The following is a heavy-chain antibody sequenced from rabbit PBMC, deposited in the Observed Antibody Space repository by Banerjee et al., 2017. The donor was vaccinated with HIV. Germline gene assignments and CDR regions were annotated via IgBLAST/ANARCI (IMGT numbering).Heavy chain of an antibody. J-gene: IGHJ3*01. CDR3: ASTYGESTYHPAL. D-gene: IGHD2-1*01. CDR1: GFDFSSYY. V-gene: IGHV1S7*01. CDR2: IYAGKGST. Sequence: QLKETGGGLVQPGGSLTLSCKASGFDFSSYYMSWVRQAPGKGLEWIGIIYAGKGSTDYASWVNGRFTISSDNAQNTVDLQMNSLTAADTATYFCASTYGESTYHPALRGQGTLVTVS.